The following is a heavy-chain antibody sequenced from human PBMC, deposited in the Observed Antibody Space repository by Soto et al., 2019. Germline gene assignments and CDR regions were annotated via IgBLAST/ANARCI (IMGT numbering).Heavy chain of an antibody. CDR3: SIVDPGETSPFDH. J-gene: IGHJ4*02. V-gene: IGHV1-46*03. CDR1: GYIFTSYY. Sequence: ASVKVSCKASGYIFTSYYIHWVRQAPGQGLEWMGWVNPFDGSRMFAQSFQGRVTMTRDTSTSTVYMEVSSLRSEDTAVYYCSIVDPGETSPFDHWGQGTLVNVSS. CDR2: VNPFDGSR. D-gene: IGHD3-10*01.